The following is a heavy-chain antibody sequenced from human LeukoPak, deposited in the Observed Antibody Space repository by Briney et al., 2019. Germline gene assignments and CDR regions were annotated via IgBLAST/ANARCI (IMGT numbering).Heavy chain of an antibody. Sequence: SQTLSLTCAISGDSVSSNSVAWNWVRQSPSRGLEWLGRTYYRSQWYTDYALPVSVRSRITINPDTSNNQLSLHLNSVTPEDTAVYYCASHSFDIWGQGTMVTVSS. CDR1: GDSVSSNSVA. CDR2: TYYRSQWYT. J-gene: IGHJ3*02. CDR3: ASHSFDI. V-gene: IGHV6-1*01.